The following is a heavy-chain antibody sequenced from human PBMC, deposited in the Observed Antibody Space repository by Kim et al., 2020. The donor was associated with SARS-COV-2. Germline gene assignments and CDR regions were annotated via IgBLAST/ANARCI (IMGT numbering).Heavy chain of an antibody. CDR3: AILHSGSNWFDP. CDR2: IIPIFGTA. D-gene: IGHD6-19*01. Sequence: SVKVSCKASGGTFSSYAISWVRQAPGQGLEWMGGIIPIFGTANYAQKFQGRVTITADESTSTAYMELSSLRSEDTAVYYCAILHSGSNWFDPWGQGTLVTVSS. CDR1: GGTFSSYA. J-gene: IGHJ5*02. V-gene: IGHV1-69*13.